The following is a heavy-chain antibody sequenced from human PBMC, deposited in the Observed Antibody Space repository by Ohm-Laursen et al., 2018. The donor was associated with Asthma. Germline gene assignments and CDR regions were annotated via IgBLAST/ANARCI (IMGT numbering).Heavy chain of an antibody. V-gene: IGHV4-59*06. Sequence: SDTLSLTCTLSGASFSTYYWGWIRQPPGKGLEWIGYIYYSGSTYYNPSLKSRVTISVDTSKNQFSLKLSSVTAADTAVYYCARDLPWDSSSWTYNWFDPWGQGTLVTVSS. CDR2: IYYSGST. CDR1: GASFSTYY. D-gene: IGHD6-13*01. J-gene: IGHJ5*02. CDR3: ARDLPWDSSSWTYNWFDP.